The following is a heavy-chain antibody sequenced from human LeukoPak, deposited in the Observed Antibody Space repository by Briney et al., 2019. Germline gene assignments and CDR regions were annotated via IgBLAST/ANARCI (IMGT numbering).Heavy chain of an antibody. CDR3: AKDHGSYLYYFDY. Sequence: GGSLRLSCAASGFTFSSYWMHWVRQAPGKGLVWVSRINSDGSSTSYADSVKGRFTISRDNAKNMLYLQMNSLRAEDTAVYYCAKDHGSYLYYFDYWGQGTLVTVSS. CDR1: GFTFSSYW. CDR2: INSDGSST. D-gene: IGHD1-26*01. J-gene: IGHJ4*02. V-gene: IGHV3-74*01.